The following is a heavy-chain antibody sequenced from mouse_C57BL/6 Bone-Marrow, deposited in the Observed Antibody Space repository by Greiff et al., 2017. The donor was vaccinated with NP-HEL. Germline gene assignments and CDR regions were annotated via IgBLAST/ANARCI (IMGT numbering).Heavy chain of an antibody. CDR2: IDPANGDT. J-gene: IGHJ4*01. CDR1: GFNIKDDY. Sequence: EVHLVESGAELVRPGASVKLSCTASGFNIKDDYMHLVKQRPEQGLEWIGWIDPANGDTEYASKFQGKATITADTSSNTAYLQLSSLTSEDTAVYYCTTEEYYAMDYWGQGTSVTVSS. V-gene: IGHV14-4*01. CDR3: TTEEYYAMDY.